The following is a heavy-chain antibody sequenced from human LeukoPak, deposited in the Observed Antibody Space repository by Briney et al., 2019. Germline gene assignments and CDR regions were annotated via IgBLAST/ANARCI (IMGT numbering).Heavy chain of an antibody. J-gene: IGHJ6*02. D-gene: IGHD2-15*01. V-gene: IGHV3-30*18. CDR1: GFTFSSYG. CDR3: AKAVVVTSYYYYGMDV. CDR2: ISYDGSNK. Sequence: GGSLRLSCAASGFTFSSYGMHWVRQAPGKGLEWVAVISYDGSNKYYADSVKGRFTISRDNSKNTLYLQMNGLSAEDTAVYYCAKAVVVTSYYYYGMDVWGQGTTVTVSS.